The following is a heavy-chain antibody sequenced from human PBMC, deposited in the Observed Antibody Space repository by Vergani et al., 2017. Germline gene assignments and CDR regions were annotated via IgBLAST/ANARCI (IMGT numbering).Heavy chain of an antibody. V-gene: IGHV3-21*04. D-gene: IGHD5-18*01. CDR3: AGEEMVTPYYFDY. Sequence: EVQLVESGGGLVKPGGSLRLSCAASGFTFSSYSMNWVRQAPGKGLEWVSSISSSSSYIYYADSVKGRFTISRDNAKNSLYLQMNSLRAEDTAVYYCAGEEMVTPYYFDYWGQGTLVTVSS. CDR2: ISSSSSYI. J-gene: IGHJ4*02. CDR1: GFTFSSYS.